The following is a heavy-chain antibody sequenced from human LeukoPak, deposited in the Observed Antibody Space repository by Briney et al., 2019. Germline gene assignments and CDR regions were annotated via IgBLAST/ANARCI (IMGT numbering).Heavy chain of an antibody. V-gene: IGHV4-59*01. CDR2: IYYSGST. Sequence: PSETLSLTCTVSGGSISSYYWSWIRQPPGKGLEWIGYIYYSGSTNYNPSLKSRVTISVDTSKNQFSLKLSSVTAADTAVYYCAREAPFGKDAFDIWGQGTMVTVSS. J-gene: IGHJ3*02. D-gene: IGHD3-10*01. CDR1: GGSISSYY. CDR3: AREAPFGKDAFDI.